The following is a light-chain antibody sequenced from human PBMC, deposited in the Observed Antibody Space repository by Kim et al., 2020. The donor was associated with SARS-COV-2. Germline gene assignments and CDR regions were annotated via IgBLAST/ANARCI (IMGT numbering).Light chain of an antibody. Sequence: SASVGDSGPLPCRASRSLNPSLPWHPHIPGRAPNFLICAVSSLQSGVPSRFSGSGSGTDFTLTINSLQPEDFATYYCQQTYSVPNTFGQGTKLDI. J-gene: IGKJ2*01. V-gene: IGKV1-39*01. CDR2: AVS. CDR1: RSLNPS. CDR3: QQTYSVPNT.